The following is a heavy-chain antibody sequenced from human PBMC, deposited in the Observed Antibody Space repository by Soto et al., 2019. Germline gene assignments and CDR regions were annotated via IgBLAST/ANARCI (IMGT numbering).Heavy chain of an antibody. Sequence: EVQLVQSGAEVTKTGESLKISCKASGYTFATYWIGWVRQLPGKGLEWIGIIYPGDSETRYNPPFEGQVTMSADRSTNPAYLQWSSVKASDTAIYFCARVRPTPPSGGNGDYWGPGTLVTVSS. V-gene: IGHV5-51*01. CDR3: ARVRPTPPSGGNGDY. D-gene: IGHD1-1*01. CDR2: IYPGDSET. CDR1: GYTFATYW. J-gene: IGHJ4*02.